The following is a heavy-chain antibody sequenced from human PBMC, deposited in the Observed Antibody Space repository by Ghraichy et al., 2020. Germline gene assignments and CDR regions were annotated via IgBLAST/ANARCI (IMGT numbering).Heavy chain of an antibody. V-gene: IGHV3-48*03. J-gene: IGHJ4*02. Sequence: GGSLRLSCAASGFTFSSYEMNWVRQAPGKRLEWVSFISSSGSTIYYADSVQGRFTISRDNAKNSLYLQMNRLRAEDTAVYYCARCDWNSLKTLDYWGQGSLVTVSS. CDR1: GFTFSSYE. CDR3: ARCDWNSLKTLDY. CDR2: ISSSGSTI. D-gene: IGHD1-7*01.